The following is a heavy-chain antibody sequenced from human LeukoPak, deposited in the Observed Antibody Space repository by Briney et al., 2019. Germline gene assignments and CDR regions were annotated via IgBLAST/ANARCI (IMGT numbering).Heavy chain of an antibody. Sequence: ASVKVPCKTSGFIFTNYYIHWLRQTPGQGFEWMGIINPRGDTKDYARKFQGRLTITADESTTTAYMELSSLRSDDTAIYYCGLSGNYYYYYMDVWGKGTTVTISS. CDR3: GLSGNYYYYYMDV. J-gene: IGHJ6*03. D-gene: IGHD6-25*01. CDR2: INPRGDTK. CDR1: GFIFTNYY. V-gene: IGHV1-46*01.